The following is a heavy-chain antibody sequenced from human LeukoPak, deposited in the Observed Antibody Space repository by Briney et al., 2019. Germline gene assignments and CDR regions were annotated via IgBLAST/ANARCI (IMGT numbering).Heavy chain of an antibody. CDR1: DGDIYTSPYY. CDR3: ARFFKGGDNGDYSDY. V-gene: IGHV4-39*01. J-gene: IGHJ4*02. Sequence: SETLSLTCTFSDGDIYTSPYYWGWIRQPPGKGLEWIGSVYYSGSTYYNPSLKSRVTISIDTSKKQFSLKVNSVAAADTAVYYCARFFKGGDNGDYSDYWGQGTLVTVSS. D-gene: IGHD4-17*01. CDR2: VYYSGST.